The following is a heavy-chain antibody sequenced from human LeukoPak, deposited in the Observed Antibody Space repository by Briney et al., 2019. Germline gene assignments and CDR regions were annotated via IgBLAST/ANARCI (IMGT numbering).Heavy chain of an antibody. Sequence: GGSLRLSCAASGFTFSSYAMHWVRQAPGKGLEWVAGISYDGSNKYYADSVKGRFTISRDNSKNTLYLQMNSLRAEDTAVYYCARDAPYPSAQISSSWYRPYYYYGMDVWGQGTTVTVSS. CDR2: ISYDGSNK. D-gene: IGHD6-13*01. V-gene: IGHV3-30-3*01. CDR3: ARDAPYPSAQISSSWYRPYYYYGMDV. CDR1: GFTFSSYA. J-gene: IGHJ6*02.